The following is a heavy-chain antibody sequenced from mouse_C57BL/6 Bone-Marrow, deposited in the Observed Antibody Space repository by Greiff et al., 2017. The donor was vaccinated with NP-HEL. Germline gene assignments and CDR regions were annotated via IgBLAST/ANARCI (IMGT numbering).Heavy chain of an antibody. V-gene: IGHV5-6*01. Sequence: EVQGVESGGDLVKPGGSLKLSCAASGFTFSSYGMSWVRQTPDKRLEWVATISSGGSDTYYPGSVKGRFTISRDNAKNTLYLQMSSLKSEDTAMYYCARHYYSNYFDYWGQGTTLTVSS. D-gene: IGHD2-5*01. CDR1: GFTFSSYG. J-gene: IGHJ2*01. CDR2: ISSGGSDT. CDR3: ARHYYSNYFDY.